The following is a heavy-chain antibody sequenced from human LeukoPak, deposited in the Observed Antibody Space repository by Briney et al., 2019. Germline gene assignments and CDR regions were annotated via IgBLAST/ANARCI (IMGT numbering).Heavy chain of an antibody. Sequence: GGSLRLSCAASGFTFDDYAMHWVRQAPGKGLEWVSLISWDGGSTYYADSVKGRFTISRDNSKNSLYLQTNSLRAEDTALYYCAKSGVEWNSVSGYDYWGQGTLVTVSS. D-gene: IGHD3-10*01. CDR3: AKSGVEWNSVSGYDY. V-gene: IGHV3-43D*03. CDR1: GFTFDDYA. CDR2: ISWDGGST. J-gene: IGHJ4*02.